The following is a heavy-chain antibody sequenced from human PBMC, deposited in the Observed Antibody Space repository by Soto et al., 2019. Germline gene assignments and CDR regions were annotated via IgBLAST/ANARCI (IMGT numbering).Heavy chain of an antibody. J-gene: IGHJ4*02. V-gene: IGHV3-11*01. CDR1: GFTFSDHF. Sequence: QVQLVESGGGLVKPGGSLRLSSAASGFTFSDHFMSWIRQAPGQGLEWVSYVSRSGSSIYYADSVKGRFTISRDNAKNSLYLQMNSLRAEDTAVYYCARVPKGVVVAANDYWGQGSLVTVSS. D-gene: IGHD2-15*01. CDR2: VSRSGSSI. CDR3: ARVPKGVVVAANDY.